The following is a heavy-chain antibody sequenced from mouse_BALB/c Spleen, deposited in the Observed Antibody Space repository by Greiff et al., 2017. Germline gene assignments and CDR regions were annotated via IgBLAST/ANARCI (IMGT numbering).Heavy chain of an antibody. V-gene: IGHV5-17*02. CDR2: ISSGSSTI. CDR3: ASDTGTEFAY. CDR1: GFTFSSFG. D-gene: IGHD4-1*01. Sequence: EVQRVESGGGLVQPGGSRKLSCAASGFTFSSFGMHWVRQAPEKGLEWVAYISSGSSTIYYADTVKGRFTISRDNPKNTLFLQMTSLRSEDTAMYYCASDTGTEFAYWGQGTLVTVSA. J-gene: IGHJ3*01.